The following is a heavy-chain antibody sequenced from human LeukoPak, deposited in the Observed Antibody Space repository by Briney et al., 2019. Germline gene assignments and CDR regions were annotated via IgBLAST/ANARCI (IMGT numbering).Heavy chain of an antibody. CDR2: IFYDGTIQ. D-gene: IGHD3/OR15-3a*01. CDR1: GFTFTHYA. J-gene: IGHJ6*03. CDR3: ARAPAWTSYYYMDV. Sequence: PGGSLRLSCAASGFTFTHYAMRWVRQTPGKGLEWVAVIFYDGTIQYYSDSVRGRLIVSRDNPKNTLYLQMNSLRAEDTAVYYCARAPAWTSYYYMDVWGKGTTVTVSS. V-gene: IGHV3-30*03.